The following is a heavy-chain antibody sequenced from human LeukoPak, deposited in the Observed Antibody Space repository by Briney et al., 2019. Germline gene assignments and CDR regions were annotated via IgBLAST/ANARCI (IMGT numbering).Heavy chain of an antibody. CDR2: IYYTGST. J-gene: IGHJ2*01. D-gene: IGHD6-13*01. CDR3: ARVYYSSSYDYWYFDL. CDR1: GGSISTYY. V-gene: IGHV4-59*01. Sequence: PPETLSLTCTVSGGSISTYYWSWIRQPPGKGLEWIGYIYYTGSTSYNPSLKSRVTMSLDASKNQFSLELNSVTAADTAVYYCARVYYSSSYDYWYFDLWGRGTLVTVSS.